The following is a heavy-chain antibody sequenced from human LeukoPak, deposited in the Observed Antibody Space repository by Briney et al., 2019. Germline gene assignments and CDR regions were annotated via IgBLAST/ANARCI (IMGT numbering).Heavy chain of an antibody. D-gene: IGHD1-26*01. J-gene: IGHJ3*01. V-gene: IGHV3-30*04. CDR2: ISYDGSNK. Sequence: PGGSLRLSCPASGFTFNHYAMHWVRQAPGKGLEWLALISYDGSNKYYADSAKGRFTISRDNPKNTLYLQLDSLRLEDSAVYYCARDRSPWDSADAFDVWGQGTMVTVSS. CDR3: ARDRSPWDSADAFDV. CDR1: GFTFNHYA.